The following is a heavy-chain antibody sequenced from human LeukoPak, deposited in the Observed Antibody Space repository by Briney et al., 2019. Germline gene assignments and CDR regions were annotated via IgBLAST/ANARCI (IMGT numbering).Heavy chain of an antibody. Sequence: PSETLSLTCAVYGGSFSGYYWSWIRQPPGKGLEWIGEINHSGSTNYNPSLKSRVTISVDTSKNQFSLKPGSVTAADTAVYYCATSLYYYDSSGYWGQGTLVTVSS. D-gene: IGHD3-22*01. CDR1: GGSFSGYY. J-gene: IGHJ4*02. V-gene: IGHV4-34*01. CDR2: INHSGST. CDR3: ATSLYYYDSSGY.